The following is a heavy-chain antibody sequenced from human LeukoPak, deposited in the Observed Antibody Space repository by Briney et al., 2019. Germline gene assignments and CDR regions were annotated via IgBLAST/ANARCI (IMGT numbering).Heavy chain of an antibody. D-gene: IGHD5-12*01. V-gene: IGHV1-46*01. CDR2: INPSGGST. CDR3: ARARGYSGYGSDWFDP. J-gene: IGHJ5*02. Sequence: GASVKVSCKASGYTFTSFFMHWVRQAPGQGLEWMGIINPSGGSTSYAQKFQGRVTMTRDTSTSTVYMELSSLRSEDTAVYYCARARGYSGYGSDWFDPWGQGTLVTVSS. CDR1: GYTFTSFF.